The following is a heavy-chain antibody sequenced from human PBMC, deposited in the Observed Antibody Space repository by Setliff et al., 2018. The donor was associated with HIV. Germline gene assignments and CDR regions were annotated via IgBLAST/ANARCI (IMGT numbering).Heavy chain of an antibody. J-gene: IGHJ5*02. Sequence: PGGSLRLSCVGSGFTFSGSALHWVRRASGKGLEWVGRIKTQPSNYATAHGASMEGRFTISRDDSKSTAYLQLSSLKVEDTAVYFCAASADGDCATTSCTNWFDPWGQGTLVTVSS. CDR3: AASADGDCATTSCTNWFDP. CDR1: GFTFSGSA. CDR2: IKTQPSNYAT. D-gene: IGHD2-21*01. V-gene: IGHV3-73*01.